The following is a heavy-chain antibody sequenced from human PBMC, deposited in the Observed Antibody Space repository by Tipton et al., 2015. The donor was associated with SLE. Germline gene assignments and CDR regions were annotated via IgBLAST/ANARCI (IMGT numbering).Heavy chain of an antibody. D-gene: IGHD6-25*01. CDR3: ASQSRY. CDR1: GGSISSHY. Sequence: TLSLTCTVSGGSISSHYWSWIRQPPGKGLEWIGYIYYSGSTNYNPSLKSRVTISVDTSKNQFPLKLSSVTAADTAVYYCASQSRYWGQGTLVTVSS. V-gene: IGHV4-59*11. CDR2: IYYSGST. J-gene: IGHJ4*02.